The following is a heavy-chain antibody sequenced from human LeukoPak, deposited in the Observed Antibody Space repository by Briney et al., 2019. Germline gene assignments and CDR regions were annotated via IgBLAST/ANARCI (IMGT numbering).Heavy chain of an antibody. CDR3: ARLYYGGITYYYYYMDV. J-gene: IGHJ6*03. CDR2: IYHSGST. CDR1: GYSISSGYY. Sequence: SETLSLTCAVSGYSISSGYYWGWIRQPPGKGLEWVGSIYHSGSTYYNPSLKSRVTISVDTSKNQFSLKLSSVTAADTAVYYCARLYYGGITYYYYYMDVWGKGTTVTVSS. V-gene: IGHV4-38-2*01. D-gene: IGHD4-23*01.